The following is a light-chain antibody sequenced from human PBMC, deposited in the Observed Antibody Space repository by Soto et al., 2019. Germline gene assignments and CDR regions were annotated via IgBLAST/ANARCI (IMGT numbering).Light chain of an antibody. CDR2: GNS. V-gene: IGLV1-40*01. J-gene: IGLJ3*02. Sequence: QSVLTQPPSVSGAPGQRVTISCTGSSSNIGAGYDVHWYQQLPGTAPKLLIYGNSNRPSGVPDRFSGSKSGTSASLAITGLQAEDEADYYCQSYDSSLSGPPNGVFGGGTKLTVL. CDR3: QSYDSSLSGPPNGV. CDR1: SSNIGAGYD.